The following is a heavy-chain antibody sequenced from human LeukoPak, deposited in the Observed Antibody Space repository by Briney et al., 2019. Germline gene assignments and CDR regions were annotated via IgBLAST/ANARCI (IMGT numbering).Heavy chain of an antibody. CDR2: IKQDGSQK. V-gene: IGHV3-7*01. CDR1: GFTFSRYW. Sequence: GGSLRLSCAASGFTFSRYWMSWVRQAPGKGLEWVANIKQDGSQKSYVDSVKGRFTISRDNANNLLYLQMNSLRAEDTAVYYCAKDFVVVPGNVNYFDYWGQGTLVTVSS. CDR3: AKDFVVVPGNVNYFDY. J-gene: IGHJ4*02. D-gene: IGHD2-21*02.